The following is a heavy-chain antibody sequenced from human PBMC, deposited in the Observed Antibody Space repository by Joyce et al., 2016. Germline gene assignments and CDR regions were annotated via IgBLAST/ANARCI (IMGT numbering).Heavy chain of an antibody. Sequence: EVQLLESGGGLVQPGGSLRLSCAASGFTFSSYAMSWVRQPPGKGLEWVSAISGSGGSTYEADSVKGRFTISRDNSKNTLYLQMISLRAEDTAVYYCATKKLEYSSSYRFDYWGQGTLVTVSS. CDR3: ATKKLEYSSSYRFDY. J-gene: IGHJ4*02. CDR2: ISGSGGST. D-gene: IGHD6-6*01. CDR1: GFTFSSYA. V-gene: IGHV3-23*01.